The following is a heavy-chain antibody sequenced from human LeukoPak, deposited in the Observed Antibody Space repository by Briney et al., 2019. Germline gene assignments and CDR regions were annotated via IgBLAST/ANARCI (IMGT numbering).Heavy chain of an antibody. CDR1: GGSISSYY. Sequence: SETLSLTCTVSGGSISSYYWSWIRQPPGKGLEWIGYIYYSGSTNYNPSLKSRVTISVDTSKNQFSLKLSSVTAADTAVYYCARADSSSWYPNFDYWGQGTLVTVSS. CDR3: ARADSSSWYPNFDY. V-gene: IGHV4-59*01. J-gene: IGHJ4*02. D-gene: IGHD6-13*01. CDR2: IYYSGST.